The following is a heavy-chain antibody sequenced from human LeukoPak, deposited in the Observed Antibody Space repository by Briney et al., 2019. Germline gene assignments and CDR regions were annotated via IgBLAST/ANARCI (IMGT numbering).Heavy chain of an antibody. D-gene: IGHD3-22*01. J-gene: IGHJ4*02. CDR3: ARDLYDSSGYYYFDY. CDR1: GFTFSDHY. Sequence: GGSPRLYCAASGFTFSDHYMDWVRQAPGKGLEWVGRTRNKANSYTTEYAASVKGRFTISRDDSKNSLYLQMNSLKTEDTAVYYCARDLYDSSGYYYFDYWGQGTLVTVSS. CDR2: TRNKANSYTT. V-gene: IGHV3-72*01.